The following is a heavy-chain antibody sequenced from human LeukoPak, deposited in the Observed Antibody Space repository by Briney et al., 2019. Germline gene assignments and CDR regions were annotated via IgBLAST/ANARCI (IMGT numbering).Heavy chain of an antibody. CDR3: AREAETTGEVKLDP. D-gene: IGHD3-16*01. V-gene: IGHV4-4*07. J-gene: IGHJ5*02. CDR2: IYTGGST. Sequence: SETLSLTCTVAGGSIGSFYWSWIRQPAGRGLEWIGRIYTGGSTTYNPSLKSGVTLSGDTSKAQFSLKLSSVTAADTAVYYCAREAETTGEVKLDPWGQATLVTVSS. CDR1: GGSIGSFY.